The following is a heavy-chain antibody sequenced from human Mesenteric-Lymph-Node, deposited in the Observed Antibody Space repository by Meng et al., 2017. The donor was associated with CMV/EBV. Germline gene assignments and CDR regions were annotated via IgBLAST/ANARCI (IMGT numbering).Heavy chain of an antibody. CDR1: GFSFSHNG. CDR2: IRYDGGNN. D-gene: IGHD1-1*01. V-gene: IGHV3-30*02. Sequence: GGSLRLSCAASGFSFSHNGMHWVRQAPGKGLEGVALIRYDGGNNYYADSVKGRFTISRDNSKNTLYLQMNSLRAEDTAVYYCAKDAGGRDWNHSDYWGQGTLVTVSS. J-gene: IGHJ4*02. CDR3: AKDAGGRDWNHSDY.